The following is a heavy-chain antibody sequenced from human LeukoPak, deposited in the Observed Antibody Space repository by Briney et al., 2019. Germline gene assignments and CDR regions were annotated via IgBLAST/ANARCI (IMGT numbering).Heavy chain of an antibody. Sequence: GGSLRLSCAASGFTVSTNYMSWVRQAPGKGLEWVSGISGSGGSTYYADSVKGRFTISRDNSKNTVYLQMNSLRAEDTAGYYCAKQGAVAGDFDYWGQGTLVTVSS. J-gene: IGHJ4*02. CDR3: AKQGAVAGDFDY. CDR1: GFTVSTNY. CDR2: ISGSGGST. V-gene: IGHV3-23*01. D-gene: IGHD6-19*01.